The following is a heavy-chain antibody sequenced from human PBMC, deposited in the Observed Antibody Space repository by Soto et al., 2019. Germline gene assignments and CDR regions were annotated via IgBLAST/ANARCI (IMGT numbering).Heavy chain of an antibody. CDR1: GGSISSPSYN. CDR3: ATVASTHSDS. Sequence: QVQLQQSGPGLLKPSETLSLTCTVSGGSISSPSYNWGWVRQPPGKGPEWIGSFFYGGRTHYSPSLESPLSIPVDMARSQVSLILTSVTAADTAVYYCATVASTHSDSWGQGALVVVSS. D-gene: IGHD1-1*01. CDR2: FFYGGRT. V-gene: IGHV4-39*01. J-gene: IGHJ4*02.